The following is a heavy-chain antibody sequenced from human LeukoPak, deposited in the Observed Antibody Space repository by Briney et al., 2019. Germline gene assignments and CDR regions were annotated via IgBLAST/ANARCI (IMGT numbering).Heavy chain of an antibody. CDR2: IYYTGST. CDR1: GGSISSNSYY. D-gene: IGHD1-26*01. J-gene: IGHJ4*02. CDR3: ARDEAGALDS. Sequence: SETLSLTCTVSGGSISSNSYYWGWIRQPPGKGLEWIGSIYYTGSTYYNPSLKSRVTISVDTSKNQFSLRLSSVTAADTAVYYCARDEAGALDSWGQGTLVTVSS. V-gene: IGHV4-39*07.